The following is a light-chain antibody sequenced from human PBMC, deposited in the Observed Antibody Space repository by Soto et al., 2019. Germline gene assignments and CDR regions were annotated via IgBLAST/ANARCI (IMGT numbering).Light chain of an antibody. CDR3: QSYDSSLSGSV. J-gene: IGLJ2*01. V-gene: IGLV2-14*02. Sequence: QSVLTQPASVSGSPGQSITISCTGTSSDVGSYNLVSWYQQHPGKAPKLMIYEVSKRPSGVPDRFSGSKSGTSASLAITGLQAEDEADYYCQSYDSSLSGSVFGGGTKLTVL. CDR1: SSDVGSYNL. CDR2: EVS.